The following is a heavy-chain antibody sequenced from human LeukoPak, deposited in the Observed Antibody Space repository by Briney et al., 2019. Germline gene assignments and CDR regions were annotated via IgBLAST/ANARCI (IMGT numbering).Heavy chain of an antibody. CDR3: ARDYDSRGFSPAA. Sequence: PGGSLRLSCAASGFTFSSYGMHWVRQAPGKGLEWVAVIWYDGSNKYYADSVKGRFTISRDNSKNTLYLQMNSLRAEDTAVYYCARDYDSRGFSPAACGQGTLVTVSS. D-gene: IGHD3-22*01. CDR2: IWYDGSNK. CDR1: GFTFSSYG. V-gene: IGHV3-33*01. J-gene: IGHJ5*02.